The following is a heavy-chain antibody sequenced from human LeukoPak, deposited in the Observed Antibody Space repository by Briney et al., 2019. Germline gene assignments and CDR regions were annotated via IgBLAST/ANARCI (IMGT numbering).Heavy chain of an antibody. D-gene: IGHD1-26*01. V-gene: IGHV3-21*01. CDR3: ARDRELPGDAFDI. J-gene: IGHJ3*02. Sequence: SGGSLRLSCAASGFTFSSYSMNWVRQAPGKGLEWVSSISSSSSYIYYADSVKGRFTISRDNAKNSLYLQMNSLRAEDTAVYYCARDRELPGDAFDIWGQGTMVTVSS. CDR2: ISSSSSYI. CDR1: GFTFSSYS.